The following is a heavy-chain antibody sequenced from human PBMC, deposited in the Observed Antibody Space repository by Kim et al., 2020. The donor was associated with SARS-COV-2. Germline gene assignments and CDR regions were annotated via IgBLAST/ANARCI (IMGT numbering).Heavy chain of an antibody. V-gene: IGHV4-59*09. D-gene: IGHD5-18*01. Sequence: PSLKSRVTTSVDTSKNQCSLERSSVTAADTAVYYCARGYSYGAHTGFDPWGQGTLVTVSS. CDR3: ARGYSYGAHTGFDP. J-gene: IGHJ5*02.